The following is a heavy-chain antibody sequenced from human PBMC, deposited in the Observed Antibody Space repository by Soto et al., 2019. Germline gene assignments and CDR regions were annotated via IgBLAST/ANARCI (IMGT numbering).Heavy chain of an antibody. CDR3: ARQGNYYGSGIRPDQGYYYYYMDV. J-gene: IGHJ6*03. Sequence: QLQLQESGPGLVKPSETLSLTCTVSGGSISSSSYYWGWIRQPPGKGLEWIGSIYYSGSTYYNPSHKGRVTISVDTSKNQFSLKLSSVTAADTAVYYCARQGNYYGSGIRPDQGYYYYYMDVWGKGTTVTVSS. D-gene: IGHD3-10*01. V-gene: IGHV4-39*01. CDR2: IYYSGST. CDR1: GGSISSSSYY.